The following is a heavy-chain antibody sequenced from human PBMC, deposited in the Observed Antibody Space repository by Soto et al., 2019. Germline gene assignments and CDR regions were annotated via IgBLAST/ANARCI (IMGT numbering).Heavy chain of an antibody. CDR3: ARESGPPYYYYYGMDV. V-gene: IGHV1-3*01. CDR2: INAGNGNT. CDR1: GYTFTSYA. D-gene: IGHD2-8*02. J-gene: IGHJ6*02. Sequence: QVHLVQSGAEVKKPGASVKVSCKASGYTFTSYAMHWVRQAPGQRLEWMGWINAGNGNTKYSQKFQGRVTITRDTSASTAYMELSSLRSEDTAVYYCARESGPPYYYYYGMDVWGQGTTVTVSS.